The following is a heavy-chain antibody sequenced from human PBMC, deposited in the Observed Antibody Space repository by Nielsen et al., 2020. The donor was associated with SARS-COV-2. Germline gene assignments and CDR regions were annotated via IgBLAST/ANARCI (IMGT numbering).Heavy chain of an antibody. CDR3: AKAGRGGQQWLVPYFDY. Sequence: GESLKISCAASGFTFSSYAMSWVRQAPGKGLEWVSAISGSGGSTYYADSVKGRFTISRDNSKNTLYLQINSLRAEDTAVYYCAKAGRGGQQWLVPYFDYWGQGTLVTVSS. D-gene: IGHD6-19*01. CDR1: GFTFSSYA. J-gene: IGHJ4*02. V-gene: IGHV3-23*01. CDR2: ISGSGGST.